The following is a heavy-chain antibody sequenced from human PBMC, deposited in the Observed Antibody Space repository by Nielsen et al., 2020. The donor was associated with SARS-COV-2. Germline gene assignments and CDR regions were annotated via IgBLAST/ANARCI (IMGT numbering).Heavy chain of an antibody. V-gene: IGHV3-30*04. CDR1: GFSFGNFA. CDR2: ISYDGSYE. J-gene: IGHJ4*02. Sequence: GESLKISCAASGFSFGNFAMHWVRQAPGKGLEWMTIISYDGSYEHYADSVKGRFTISTDISKNTLSLQMNSLRAEDTAVYYCTKGAQLGDYWGQGTLVTVSS. D-gene: IGHD6-13*01. CDR3: TKGAQLGDY.